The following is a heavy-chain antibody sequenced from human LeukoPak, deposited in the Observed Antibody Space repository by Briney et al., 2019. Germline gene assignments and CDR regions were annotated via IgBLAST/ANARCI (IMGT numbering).Heavy chain of an antibody. D-gene: IGHD3-22*01. Sequence: SETLSLTCTVYGAPITNYYWGWIRQPPGKALEWVGYVHFSGTTNYNPSLKSRVLILLDTSKNEVSLKVNSVTAADTAVYYCARGYFDSRGYSSPFDFWGRGTLVTVSS. CDR3: ARGYFDSRGYSSPFDF. CDR1: GAPITNYY. J-gene: IGHJ4*02. V-gene: IGHV4-59*08. CDR2: VHFSGTT.